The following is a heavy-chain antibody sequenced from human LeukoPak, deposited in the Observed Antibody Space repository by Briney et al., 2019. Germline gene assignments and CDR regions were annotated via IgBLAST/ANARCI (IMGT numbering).Heavy chain of an antibody. V-gene: IGHV4-59*01. D-gene: IGHD3-3*01. CDR1: GGSISSYY. CDR2: IYYSAST. J-gene: IGHJ5*02. Sequence: SETLSLTCTVSGGSISSYYWSWIRQPPGKGLEWIGYIYYSASTNYNPSLKSRVTISVDTSKNQFSLKLSSVTAADTAVYYCATEGDYDFWSGYQNWFDPWGQGTLVTVSS. CDR3: ATEGDYDFWSGYQNWFDP.